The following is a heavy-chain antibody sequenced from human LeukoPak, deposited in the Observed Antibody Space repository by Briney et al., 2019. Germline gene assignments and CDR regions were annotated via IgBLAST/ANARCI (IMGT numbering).Heavy chain of an antibody. J-gene: IGHJ5*02. V-gene: IGHV1-18*04. CDR3: ARDLSGRGALLGNWFDP. CDR1: GYTFTSYG. Sequence: ASVKVSCKASGYTFTSYGISWVRQAPGQGLEWMGWISAYNGNTNYAQKLQGRVTMTTDTSTSTAYMELRSLRSDDTAVYYCARDLSGRGALLGNWFDPWGQGTLVTVSS. CDR2: ISAYNGNT. D-gene: IGHD3-10*01.